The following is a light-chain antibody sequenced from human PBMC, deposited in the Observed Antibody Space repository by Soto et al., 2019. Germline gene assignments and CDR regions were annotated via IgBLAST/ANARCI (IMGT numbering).Light chain of an antibody. Sequence: EIVITQSPATLSVSPGGRAPPSRRASQSVSILLAWYQKKPGQAPRLLIHGATTRATGIPARFSGSGSGTDFTLTINSLQSEDSAVYYCQQHNQWPITFGQGTRLEIK. V-gene: IGKV3-15*01. J-gene: IGKJ5*01. CDR2: GAT. CDR3: QQHNQWPIT. CDR1: QSVSIL.